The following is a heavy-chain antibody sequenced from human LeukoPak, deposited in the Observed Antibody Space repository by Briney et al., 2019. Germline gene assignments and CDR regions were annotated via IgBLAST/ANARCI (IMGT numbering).Heavy chain of an antibody. V-gene: IGHV4-39*01. CDR1: GGSISSSSYY. CDR3: ASEEQLRNWFDP. Sequence: PSETLSLTYTVSGGSISSSSYYWGWIRQPPGKGLEWIGSIYYSGSTYYNPSLKSRVTISVDTSKNQFSLKLSSVTAADTAVYYCASEEQLRNWFDPWGQGAWSPSPQ. J-gene: IGHJ5*02. CDR2: IYYSGST. D-gene: IGHD6-6*01.